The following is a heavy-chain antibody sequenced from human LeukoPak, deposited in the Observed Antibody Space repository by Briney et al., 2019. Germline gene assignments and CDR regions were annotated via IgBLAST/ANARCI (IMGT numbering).Heavy chain of an antibody. CDR1: GYTFTGYY. CDR2: INPNSGGT. Sequence: ASVKVSCKASGYTFTGYYMRWVRQAPGQGLEWMGWINPNSGGTNYAQKFQGRVTMTRDTSISTAYMELSRLRSDDTAVYYCARDRVYYDSSGPRYIPMDVWGKGTTVTISS. J-gene: IGHJ6*03. D-gene: IGHD3-22*01. CDR3: ARDRVYYDSSGPRYIPMDV. V-gene: IGHV1-2*02.